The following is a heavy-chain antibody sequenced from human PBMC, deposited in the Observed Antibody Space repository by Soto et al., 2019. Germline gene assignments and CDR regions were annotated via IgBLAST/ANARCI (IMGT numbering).Heavy chain of an antibody. CDR1: GFIFENFG. Sequence: GGSLRLSCAASGFIFENFGMSWVRQAPGKGLEWISSISGSGFKKYYADSVKGRFTISRDNSKSTVYLELNNLSAEDTAVHHCAKNQGVELVPLATVDWFDPWGQGSVVTISS. V-gene: IGHV3-23*01. D-gene: IGHD1-26*01. CDR2: ISGSGFKK. J-gene: IGHJ5*02. CDR3: AKNQGVELVPLATVDWFDP.